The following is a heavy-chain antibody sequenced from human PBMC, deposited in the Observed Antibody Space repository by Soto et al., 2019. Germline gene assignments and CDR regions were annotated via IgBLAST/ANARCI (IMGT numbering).Heavy chain of an antibody. Sequence: QITLKESGPTLVTPTQTLTLTCTFSGFSLSTTAEGVGWIRQPPGKALEWLALIYWDDDERYSPSLKSRLTSTKDTSKNQVVLTMTNVDPVDTATYYCAHGSCSSADCYPNPYLDYWGQGILVTVSS. J-gene: IGHJ4*02. V-gene: IGHV2-5*02. CDR1: GFSLSTTAEG. CDR2: IYWDDDE. CDR3: AHGSCSSADCYPNPYLDY. D-gene: IGHD2-2*01.